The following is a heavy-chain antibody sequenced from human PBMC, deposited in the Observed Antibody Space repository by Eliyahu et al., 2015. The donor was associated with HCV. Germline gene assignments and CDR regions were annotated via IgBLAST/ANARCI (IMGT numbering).Heavy chain of an antibody. J-gene: IGHJ4*02. Sequence: QVHLLQSGAEAKKPGASVRVSCKVFGYTFTRRGINWVRQAPGQGLEWMGWISPYNGNTKYAQKFQGRVTMTTDTSTTTSYMEMRSLRSEDTAVYYCAREALVGLVSNYFDNWGQGTLVTVSS. CDR3: AREALVGLVSNYFDN. CDR1: GYTFTRRG. V-gene: IGHV1-18*01. D-gene: IGHD1-26*01. CDR2: ISPYNGNT.